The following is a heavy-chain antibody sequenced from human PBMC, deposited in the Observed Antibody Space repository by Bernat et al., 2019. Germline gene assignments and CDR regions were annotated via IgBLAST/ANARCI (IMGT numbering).Heavy chain of an antibody. CDR1: GGSISSGGYS. CDR3: ARSVRGVMSVSFDY. V-gene: IGHV4-30-2*02. J-gene: IGHJ4*02. CDR2: IYHSGST. Sequence: QLQLQESGSGLVKPSQTLSLTCAVSGGSISSGGYSWSWIRQPPGKGLEWIGYIYHSGSTNYNPSLKSRVTISVDTSKNQFSLKLSSVTAADTAVYYCARSVRGVMSVSFDYWGQGTLVTVSS. D-gene: IGHD3-10*01.